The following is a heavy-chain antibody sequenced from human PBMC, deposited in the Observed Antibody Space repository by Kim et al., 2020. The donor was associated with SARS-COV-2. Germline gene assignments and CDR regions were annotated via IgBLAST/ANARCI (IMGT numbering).Heavy chain of an antibody. CDR1: GYTFTSYG. Sequence: ASVKVSCKASGYTFTSYGIGWVRQAPGQGLEWMGWISAYNGNTNYAQKLQGRVTMTTDTSTSTAYMELRSLRSDDTAVYYCARHKDSSGFSWSPDYYGMDVWGQGTTVTVSS. CDR2: ISAYNGNT. V-gene: IGHV1-18*01. J-gene: IGHJ6*02. CDR3: ARHKDSSGFSWSPDYYGMDV. D-gene: IGHD3-22*01.